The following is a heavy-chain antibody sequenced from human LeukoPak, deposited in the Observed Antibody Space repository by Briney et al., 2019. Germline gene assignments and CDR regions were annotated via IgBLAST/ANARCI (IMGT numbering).Heavy chain of an antibody. V-gene: IGHV1-69*13. CDR3: ARDRGSFVGSSWYSHYMDV. Sequence: SVEVSCKASGGTFSSYAISWVRQAPGQGLAWMGGIIPIFGTANYAQKFQGRVTLAADESTSTAYMERSSLRSEDTAVYYCARDRGSFVGSSWYSHYMDVWGKGTTVTVSS. CDR1: GGTFSSYA. J-gene: IGHJ6*03. CDR2: IIPIFGTA. D-gene: IGHD6-13*01.